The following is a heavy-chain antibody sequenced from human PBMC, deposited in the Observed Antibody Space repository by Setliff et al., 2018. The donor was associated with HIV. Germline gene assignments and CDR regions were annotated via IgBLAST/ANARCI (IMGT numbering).Heavy chain of an antibody. CDR1: GYTFPNYG. D-gene: IGHD3-3*01. CDR3: ARVTRFLESFSTKNYFDY. J-gene: IGHJ4*02. Sequence: ASVQVSCKASGYTFPNYGITWVRQAPGQGLEWMGWISAYNGNTKYAQKIQGRVTMTTDTFTSTAYMELRSLRSGDTAVYYCARVTRFLESFSTKNYFDYWGQGTLVTVSS. V-gene: IGHV1-18*04. CDR2: ISAYNGNT.